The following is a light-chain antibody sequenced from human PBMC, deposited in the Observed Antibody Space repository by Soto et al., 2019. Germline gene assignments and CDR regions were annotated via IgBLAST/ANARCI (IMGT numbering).Light chain of an antibody. J-gene: IGLJ1*01. CDR2: DVS. CDR1: SSDVGGYNY. V-gene: IGLV2-11*01. CDR3: CSYAGSYPYV. Sequence: QSALTQPRSVSGSPGQLVTISCTGTSSDVGGYNYVSWYQQHPGKAPKLMIYDVSKRPSGVPDRFSGSKSGNTASLTISGLQAEDEADYYCCSYAGSYPYVFGTGTKVTVL.